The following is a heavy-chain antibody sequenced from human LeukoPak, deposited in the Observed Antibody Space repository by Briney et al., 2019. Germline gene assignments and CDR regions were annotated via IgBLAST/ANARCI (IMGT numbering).Heavy chain of an antibody. Sequence: GESLKISFKGSGYRFTSYWIGWVRPMPGKGLEWVGIIYPGDSDTRYSPSFQGQVTISADKSISTAYLQCSSLKASDTAMYYCARQQAAYAFDIWGQGTMVTVSS. V-gene: IGHV5-51*01. CDR3: ARQQAAYAFDI. CDR1: GYRFTSYW. J-gene: IGHJ3*02. CDR2: IYPGDSDT.